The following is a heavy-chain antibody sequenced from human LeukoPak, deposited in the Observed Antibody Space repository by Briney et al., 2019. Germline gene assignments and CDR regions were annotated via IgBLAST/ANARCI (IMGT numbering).Heavy chain of an antibody. J-gene: IGHJ4*02. CDR2: INPSGGST. Sequence: ASVKVSCKASGGTFSSYAISWVRQAPGQGLEWMGIINPSGGSTSYAQKFQGRVTMTRDMSTSTVYMELSSLRSEDTAVYYCARAHSSSWYASSLDYWGQGTLVTVSS. CDR3: ARAHSSSWYASSLDY. CDR1: GGTFSSYA. V-gene: IGHV1-46*01. D-gene: IGHD6-13*01.